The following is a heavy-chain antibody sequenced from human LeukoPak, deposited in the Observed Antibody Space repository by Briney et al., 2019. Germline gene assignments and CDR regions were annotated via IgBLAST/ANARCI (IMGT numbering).Heavy chain of an antibody. J-gene: IGHJ4*02. CDR1: GGSISSYY. V-gene: IGHV4-4*07. CDR2: IYTSGST. D-gene: IGHD3-3*01. CDR3: ARGGNGVFYDFWSGQFDY. Sequence: SETLSLTCTVSGGSISSYYWSWLRQPAGKGLEWIGRIYTSGSTNYNPCLKSRVTMSVDTSKNQFSLKLSSGTAADTAVYYCARGGNGVFYDFWSGQFDYWGQGTLVTVSS.